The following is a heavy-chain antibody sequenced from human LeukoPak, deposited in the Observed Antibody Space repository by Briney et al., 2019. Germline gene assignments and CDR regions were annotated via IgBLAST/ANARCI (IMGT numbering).Heavy chain of an antibody. CDR3: AREVGFGVAAYSFDS. CDR2: IYYIGNT. CDR1: GGSDSRYY. D-gene: IGHD3-3*01. Sequence: SETLSLTCTVSGGSDSRYYWNWIRQPPGKGLEWIGFIYYIGNTNYNPSLKSRVTISVDTSKNQFSLNLSSVTAADTAVYYCAREVGFGVAAYSFDSWGQGTLVTVSS. J-gene: IGHJ4*02. V-gene: IGHV4-59*02.